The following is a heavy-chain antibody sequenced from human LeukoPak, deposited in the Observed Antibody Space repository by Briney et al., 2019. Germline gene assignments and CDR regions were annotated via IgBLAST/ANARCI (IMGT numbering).Heavy chain of an antibody. V-gene: IGHV1-2*02. CDR2: INPNTGDT. D-gene: IGHD2-15*01. Sequence: ASVKLSCKASGYTFTGYYTHWVRQAPGQGLEYVGWINPNTGDTKPAQNFQGRVTLTRDTSISTAYMELSSLRSDDSALYYCAGEFCSGGSCRQGFDFWGQGTLVTVSS. CDR1: GYTFTGYY. CDR3: AGEFCSGGSCRQGFDF. J-gene: IGHJ4*02.